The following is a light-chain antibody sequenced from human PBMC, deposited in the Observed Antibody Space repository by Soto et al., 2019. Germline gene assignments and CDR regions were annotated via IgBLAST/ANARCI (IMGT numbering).Light chain of an antibody. CDR3: QQYNSYSYT. CDR2: DAS. CDR1: QSISSW. Sequence: DIQMTQSPSTLSASVGDRVTITCRARQSISSWLAWYQQKPGKAPKLLIYDASSLESGVPSRFSGSGSGKEFTLAISSLQPDDFANYYCQQYNSYSYTFGQGTKLEIK. J-gene: IGKJ2*01. V-gene: IGKV1-5*01.